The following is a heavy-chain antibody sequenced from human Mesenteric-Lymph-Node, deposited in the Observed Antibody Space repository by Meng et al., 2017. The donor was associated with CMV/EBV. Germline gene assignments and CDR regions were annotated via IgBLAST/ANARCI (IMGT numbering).Heavy chain of an antibody. Sequence: GESLKISCAASGFTFSSYAMSWVRQAPGKGLEWVSGISWNSGSIGYADSVKGRFTVSRDSSRNTLYLQMNSLRVEDTAVFYCAKDQKEKAAISPGYNAMDVWGQGTTVTVSS. D-gene: IGHD6-25*01. V-gene: IGHV3-23*01. CDR2: ISWNSGSI. CDR3: AKDQKEKAAISPGYNAMDV. J-gene: IGHJ6*02. CDR1: GFTFSSYA.